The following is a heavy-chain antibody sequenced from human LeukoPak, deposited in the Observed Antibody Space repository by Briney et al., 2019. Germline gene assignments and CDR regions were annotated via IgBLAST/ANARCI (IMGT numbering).Heavy chain of an antibody. Sequence: GGSLRLSCAASGFSFSSYWMHWVRQPPGKGLVWVSRISTDGSSTAYADSVKGRFTISRDNAKTTLYLQMNSLRAEDTAVYYCARDGGGLAYWGQGTLVTVSS. CDR1: GFSFSSYW. D-gene: IGHD2-15*01. CDR2: ISTDGSST. CDR3: ARDGGGLAY. V-gene: IGHV3-74*01. J-gene: IGHJ4*02.